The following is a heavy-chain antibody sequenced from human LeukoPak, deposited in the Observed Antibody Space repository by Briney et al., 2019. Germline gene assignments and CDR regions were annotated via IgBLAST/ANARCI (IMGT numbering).Heavy chain of an antibody. V-gene: IGHV3-21*01. D-gene: IGHD6-19*01. Sequence: GGSLRLSCAASGFTFSTHAMSWVRQAPGKGLEWVSSITSSSSYIFYADSVKGRFTISRDNAKSSLDLQMNSLRAEDTAVYYCARSRVAVAGTGAFDIWGQGTTVTVSS. CDR1: GFTFSTHA. CDR3: ARSRVAVAGTGAFDI. J-gene: IGHJ3*02. CDR2: ITSSSSYI.